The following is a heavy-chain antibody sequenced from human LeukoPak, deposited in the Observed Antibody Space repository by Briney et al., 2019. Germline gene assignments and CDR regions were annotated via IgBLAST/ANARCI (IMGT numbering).Heavy chain of an antibody. J-gene: IGHJ4*02. D-gene: IGHD1-14*01. CDR3: AKDGNQLIDY. V-gene: IGHV3-30*18. CDR2: ISYDGSNK. CDR1: GFTFSSYG. Sequence: GGSLRLSCAASGFTFSSYGMRWVRQAPGKGLEWVAVISYDGSNKYYADSVKGRFTISRDNSKNTLYLQMNSMRAEDTAVYYCAKDGNQLIDYWGQGTLVTVSS.